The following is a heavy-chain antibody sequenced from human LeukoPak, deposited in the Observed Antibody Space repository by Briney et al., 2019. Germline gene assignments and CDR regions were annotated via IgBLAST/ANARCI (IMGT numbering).Heavy chain of an antibody. CDR1: GFTFSSYG. J-gene: IGHJ4*02. V-gene: IGHV3-33*01. Sequence: GGSLRLSCAASGFTFSSYGMHWVRQAPGKGLEWVAVIWYDGSNKYYADSVKGRFTISRDNSKNTLHLQMNSLRAEDTAVYYCATSPGYSSGWYLGYWGQGTLVTVSS. CDR2: IWYDGSNK. CDR3: ATSPGYSSGWYLGY. D-gene: IGHD6-19*01.